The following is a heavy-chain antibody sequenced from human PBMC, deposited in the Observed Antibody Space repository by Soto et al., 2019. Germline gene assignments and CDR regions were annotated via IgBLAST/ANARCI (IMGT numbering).Heavy chain of an antibody. CDR2: IIPIFGTA. J-gene: IGHJ4*02. CDR1: GGTFSSYA. CDR3: ACGIQLGFGNDY. V-gene: IGHV1-69*01. D-gene: IGHD5-18*01. Sequence: QVQLVQSGAEVKKPGSSVKVSCKASGGTFSSYAISWVRQAPGQGLEWMGGIIPIFGTANYEQKFQGRVTITADESTSTAYMELSSLRSEYTAVYYWACGIQLGFGNDYWGQGTLVIVSS.